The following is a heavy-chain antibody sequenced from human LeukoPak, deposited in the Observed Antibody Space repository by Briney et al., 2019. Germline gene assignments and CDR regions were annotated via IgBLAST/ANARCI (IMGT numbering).Heavy chain of an antibody. CDR3: ARGSYSLVDY. CDR1: GGSISSGSYY. D-gene: IGHD5-12*01. CDR2: IYSGGTT. Sequence: PSQTLSLTCTVSGGSISSGSYYWSWIRQPAGKGLEWIGRIYSGGTTNYNPSLKSRVTISVDTSKNQFSLKLSSVTAADTAVYYCARGSYSLVDYWGQGTLVTVSS. V-gene: IGHV4-61*02. J-gene: IGHJ4*02.